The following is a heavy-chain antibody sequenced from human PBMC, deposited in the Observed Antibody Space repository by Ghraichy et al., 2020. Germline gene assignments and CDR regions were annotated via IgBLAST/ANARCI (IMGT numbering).Heavy chain of an antibody. CDR3: ARGRPRDGYNDAFDI. Sequence: GGSLRLSCAATGFTVSSNYMSWVRQAPGKGSEWVSVIYSGGSTYYTDSVKGRFTISRDNSKNTLYLQMNSLRAEDTAVYYCARGRPRDGYNDAFDIWGQGTMVTVSS. CDR2: IYSGGST. J-gene: IGHJ3*02. D-gene: IGHD5-24*01. V-gene: IGHV3-53*01. CDR1: GFTVSSNY.